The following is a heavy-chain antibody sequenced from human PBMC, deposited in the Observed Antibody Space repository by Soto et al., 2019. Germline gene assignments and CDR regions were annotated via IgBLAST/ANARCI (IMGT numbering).Heavy chain of an antibody. J-gene: IGHJ4*02. CDR1: GFTFDDYA. CDR3: AKDIAAYDSTFDY. D-gene: IGHD3-9*01. CDR2: ISWNSGSI. Sequence: GGSLRLSCAASGFTFDDYAMHWVRQAPGKGLELVSGISWNSGSIGYADSVKGRFTISRDNAKNSLYLQMNSLRAEDTALYYCAKDIAAYDSTFDYWGQGTLVTVSS. V-gene: IGHV3-9*01.